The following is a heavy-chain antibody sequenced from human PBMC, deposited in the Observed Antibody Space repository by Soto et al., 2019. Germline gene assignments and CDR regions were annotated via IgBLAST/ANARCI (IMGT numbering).Heavy chain of an antibody. CDR3: ARDKITGLFDY. V-gene: IGHV4-34*01. Sequence: TSETLSLTCAVYGGSFSGYYWTWIRQPPRTGLEWIGEINHSGSTNYNPSLKSRVTISVDTSKNQFSLKLTSVTAADTAVYYCARDKITGLFDYWGQGTLVTV. D-gene: IGHD2-8*02. CDR1: GGSFSGYY. CDR2: INHSGST. J-gene: IGHJ4*02.